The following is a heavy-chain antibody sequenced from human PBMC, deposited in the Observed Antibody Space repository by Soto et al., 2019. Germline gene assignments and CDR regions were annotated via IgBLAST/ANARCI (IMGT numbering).Heavy chain of an antibody. V-gene: IGHV3-7*03. CDR2: IKRDGSEK. CDR1: GFTFGNNW. D-gene: IGHD3-3*01. Sequence: EVQLVESGGGLVQPGGSLRLSCAASGFTFGNNWMSWVRQAPGKGLEWVANIKRDGSEKYYVDSVKGRFAISRENAKNTLYLQMNSLRADDTAVYYCASLEWESSGYADYWGQATLVTVSS. J-gene: IGHJ4*02. CDR3: ASLEWESSGYADY.